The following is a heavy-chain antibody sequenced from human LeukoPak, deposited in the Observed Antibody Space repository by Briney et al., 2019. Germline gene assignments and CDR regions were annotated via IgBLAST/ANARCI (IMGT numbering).Heavy chain of an antibody. CDR1: GGSISSYY. CDR3: ARGVAAAGVGWFDP. V-gene: IGHV4-59*01. J-gene: IGHJ5*02. Sequence: SETLSLTCTVSGGSISSYYWSWIRQPPGKGLEWIGYINYSGSTNYNPSLKSRVTISVDTSKNQFSLKLSSVTAADTAVYYCARGVAAAGVGWFDPWGQGTLVTVS. D-gene: IGHD6-13*01. CDR2: INYSGST.